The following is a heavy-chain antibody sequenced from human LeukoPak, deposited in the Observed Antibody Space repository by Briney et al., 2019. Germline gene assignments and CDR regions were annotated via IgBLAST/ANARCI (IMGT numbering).Heavy chain of an antibody. D-gene: IGHD3-22*01. CDR3: ARDPYYYDSSGYYPNYYFDY. J-gene: IGHJ4*02. V-gene: IGHV1-18*01. CDR2: ISAYNGNT. Sequence: ASVKVSCKASGYTFTSYGISWVRQAPGQELEWMGWISAYNGNTNYAQKLQGRVTMTTDTSTSTAYMELRSLRSDDTAVYYCARDPYYYDSSGYYPNYYFDYWGQGTLVTVSS. CDR1: GYTFTSYG.